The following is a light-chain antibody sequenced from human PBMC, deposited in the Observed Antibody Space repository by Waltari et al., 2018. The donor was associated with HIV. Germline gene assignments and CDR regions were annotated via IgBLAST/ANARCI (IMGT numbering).Light chain of an antibody. CDR1: SSNIGDNY. Sequence: QSVVTQPPSASGTPGQRVTISCSGSSSNIGDNYVYWYQQFPGTTPKLLIYMNDRRPSGVPDRVSGSKAGTSASLAISGLRSEDEADYYCATWDNSLSVWVFGGGSKLTVL. V-gene: IGLV1-47*01. J-gene: IGLJ3*02. CDR2: MND. CDR3: ATWDNSLSVWV.